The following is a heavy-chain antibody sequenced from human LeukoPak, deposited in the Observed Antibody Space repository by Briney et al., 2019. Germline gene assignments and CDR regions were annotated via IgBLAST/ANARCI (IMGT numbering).Heavy chain of an antibody. V-gene: IGHV3-13*01. CDR2: IGTAGDT. CDR1: GFTFSSYD. J-gene: IGHJ6*03. D-gene: IGHD1-26*01. CDR3: ARDGGATPGYYYYYMDV. Sequence: PGGSLRLSCAASGFTFSSYDMHWVRQATGEGLEWVSAIGTAGDTYYPGSVKGRFTISRENAKNSLYLQMNSLRAGDTAVYYCARDGGATPGYYYYYMDVWGKGTTVTVSS.